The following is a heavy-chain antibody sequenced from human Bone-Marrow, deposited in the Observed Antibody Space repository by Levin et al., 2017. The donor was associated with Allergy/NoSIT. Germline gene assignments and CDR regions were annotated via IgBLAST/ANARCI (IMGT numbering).Heavy chain of an antibody. V-gene: IGHV2-5*02. CDR3: AHRLELNNAFDM. CDR2: FYGDDET. CDR1: GFSLSPDEVA. D-gene: IGHD1-7*01. J-gene: IGHJ3*02. Sequence: GSGPTLVKPTQTLTLTCTFSGFSLSPDEVAVGWIRQPPGKALEWLALFYGDDETRYSPSLKTRLNITKDTSKNQVVLTMTNMDPVDTATYYCAHRLELNNAFDMWGQGTVVTVSS.